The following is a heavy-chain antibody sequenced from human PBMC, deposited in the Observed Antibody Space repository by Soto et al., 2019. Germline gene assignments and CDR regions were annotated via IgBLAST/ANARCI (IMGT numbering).Heavy chain of an antibody. CDR2: IINIFGTA. Sequence: GASVKVSCKASGGTFSSYAISWVRQAPGQGLEWMGVIINIFGTANYAHKLQGRVTITADESTSTAYMELSSLRSEDTAVYYCARDPKYRAGAGLFDXWGQGTLVTVSX. V-gene: IGHV1-69*13. CDR3: ARDPKYRAGAGLFDX. CDR1: GGTFSSYA. D-gene: IGHD6-13*01. J-gene: IGHJ4*02.